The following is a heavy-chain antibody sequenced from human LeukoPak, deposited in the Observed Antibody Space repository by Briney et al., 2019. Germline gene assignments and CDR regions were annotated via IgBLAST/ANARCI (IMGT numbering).Heavy chain of an antibody. CDR3: ARDISSGWGYYFDY. V-gene: IGHV3-30*03. D-gene: IGHD6-19*01. J-gene: IGHJ4*02. CDR2: ISYDGSNK. CDR1: GFTFSSYG. Sequence: GGSLRLPCAASGFTFSSYGMHWVRQAPGKGLEWVAVISYDGSNKYYADSVKGRFTISRDNSKNTLYLQMNSLRAEDTAVYYCARDISSGWGYYFDYWGQGTLVTVSS.